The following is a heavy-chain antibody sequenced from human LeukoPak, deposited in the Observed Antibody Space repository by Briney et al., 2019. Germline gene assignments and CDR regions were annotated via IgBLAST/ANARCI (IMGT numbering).Heavy chain of an antibody. CDR3: AELGITMIGGV. J-gene: IGHJ6*04. CDR2: ISGSGGST. Sequence: GGSLRLSCAAFGFTFSSYAISWVRQAPGKGLEWVSAISGSGGSTYYADSVKGRYTISRDNSKNTLYLQMNSLRAEDTAVYYCAELGITMIGGVWGKGTTVTISS. V-gene: IGHV3-23*01. D-gene: IGHD3-10*02. CDR1: GFTFSSYA.